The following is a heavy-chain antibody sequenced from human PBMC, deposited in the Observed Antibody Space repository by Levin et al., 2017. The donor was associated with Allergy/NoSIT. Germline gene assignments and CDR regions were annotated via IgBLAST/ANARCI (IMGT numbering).Heavy chain of an antibody. V-gene: IGHV3-74*01. CDR1: GFTFSSYW. CDR3: ARDRAVYYDSSDMCGMDV. CDR2: INSDGSST. Sequence: GESLKISCAASGFTFSSYWMHWVRQAPGKGLVWVSRINSDGSSTSYADSVKGRFTISRDNAKNTLYLQMNSLRAEDTAVYYCARDRAVYYDSSDMCGMDVWGQGTTVTVSS. J-gene: IGHJ6*02. D-gene: IGHD3-22*01.